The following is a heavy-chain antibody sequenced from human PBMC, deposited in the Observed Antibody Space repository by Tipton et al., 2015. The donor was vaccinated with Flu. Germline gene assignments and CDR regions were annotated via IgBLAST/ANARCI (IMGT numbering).Heavy chain of an antibody. D-gene: IGHD3-10*01. V-gene: IGHV4-39*07. J-gene: IGHJ4*02. CDR2: IYYFGST. CDR1: GGSISSSSYY. CDR3: ARGSGSGTYMIFYF. Sequence: TLSLTCTVSGGSISSSSYYWGWIRQPPGKGLEWIGSIYYFGSTFYSPSLKSRISMSLDTSKNQFSLRLSSVTAADTAVYYCARGSGSGTYMIFYFWGQGTLVTVSS.